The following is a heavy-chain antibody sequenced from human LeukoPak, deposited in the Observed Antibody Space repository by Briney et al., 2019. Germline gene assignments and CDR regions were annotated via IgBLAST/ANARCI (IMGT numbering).Heavy chain of an antibody. D-gene: IGHD4-23*01. V-gene: IGHV3-23*01. CDR1: GGSISSSN. Sequence: PSETLSLTCAVSGGSISSSNWWSWVRQAPGKGLEWVSGITGSGDNTYYADSVKGRFTISRDNSKNTLYLQMNSLRAEDTAIYYCAKDRRLESVNSFHFDCWGQGALVTVSS. J-gene: IGHJ4*02. CDR3: AKDRRLESVNSFHFDC. CDR2: ITGSGDNT.